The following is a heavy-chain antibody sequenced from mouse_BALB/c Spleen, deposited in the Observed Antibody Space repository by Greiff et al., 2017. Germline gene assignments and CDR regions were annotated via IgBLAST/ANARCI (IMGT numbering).Heavy chain of an antibody. Sequence: QLKQSGAELVRPGVSVKISCKGSGYTFTDYAMHWVKQSHAKSLEWIGVISTYYGDASYIQKFKGKATMTVDKSSSTAYMELARLTSEDSAIYYCAREGLYDYDALDYWGQGTTLTVSS. CDR2: ISTYYGDA. D-gene: IGHD2-4*01. CDR3: AREGLYDYDALDY. CDR1: GYTFTDYA. J-gene: IGHJ2*01. V-gene: IGHV1S137*01.